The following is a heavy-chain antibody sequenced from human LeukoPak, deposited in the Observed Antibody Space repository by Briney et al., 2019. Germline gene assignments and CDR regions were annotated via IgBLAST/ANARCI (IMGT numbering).Heavy chain of an antibody. Sequence: SETLSLTCTVSGDSISSYYWGWIRQPPGKGLEWIGSIYYSGSTYYNPSLKSRVTISVDTSKNQFSLKLSSVTAADTAVYYCARLGPGDYALDYWGQGTLVTVSS. V-gene: IGHV4-39*01. CDR3: ARLGPGDYALDY. CDR2: IYYSGST. D-gene: IGHD4-17*01. CDR1: GDSISSYY. J-gene: IGHJ4*02.